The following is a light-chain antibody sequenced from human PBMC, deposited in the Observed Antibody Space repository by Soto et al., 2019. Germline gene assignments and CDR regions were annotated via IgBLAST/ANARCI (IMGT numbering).Light chain of an antibody. CDR1: QSVSSSY. CDR2: GAS. CDR3: QQYGSSPHT. J-gene: IGKJ2*01. V-gene: IGKV3-20*01. Sequence: EIVLTQSPGTLSLSPGERATLSCRASQSVSSSYLAWYQHKPGQAPRLLIYGASSRATGIPDRFSGSGSGTDFTRTISRLEPEDFGVYYCQQYGSSPHTFGQGPKLEIK.